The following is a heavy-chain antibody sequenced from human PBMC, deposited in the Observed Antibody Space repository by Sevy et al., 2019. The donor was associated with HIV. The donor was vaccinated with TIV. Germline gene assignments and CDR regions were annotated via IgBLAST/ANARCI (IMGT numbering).Heavy chain of an antibody. Sequence: GGYLRLSCGASGFTFSANWMNWVRQAPGKGLEWVANIKADGSDKHYVDSVEGRFTISRDNAKNLLFLQMNSLRVEDTAVYYCAHETFGRFESWGQGTLVTVSS. V-gene: IGHV3-7*01. CDR1: GFTFSANW. CDR3: AHETFGRFES. J-gene: IGHJ4*02. D-gene: IGHD3-16*01. CDR2: IKADGSDK.